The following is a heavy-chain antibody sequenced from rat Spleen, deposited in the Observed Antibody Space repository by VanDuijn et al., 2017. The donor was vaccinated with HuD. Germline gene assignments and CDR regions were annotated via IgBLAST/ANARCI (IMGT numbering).Heavy chain of an antibody. CDR2: IIYDGSGT. Sequence: EVQLVESGGGLVQPGRSLKLSCAASGFTFSDYSMAWVRQAPKKGPEWVATIIYDGSGTYYRDSVRGRFTISRDNAKSTLYLQMDNVGSEDTAIYYWARPSARYASGYSYYFEYWGQGVMVTVSS. J-gene: IGHJ2*01. CDR3: ARPSARYASGYSYYFEY. V-gene: IGHV5-17*01. D-gene: IGHD4-3*01. CDR1: GFTFSDYS.